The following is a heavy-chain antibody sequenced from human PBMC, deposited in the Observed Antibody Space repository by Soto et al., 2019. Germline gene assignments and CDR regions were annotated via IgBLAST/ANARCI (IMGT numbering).Heavy chain of an antibody. V-gene: IGHV4-4*02. Sequence: QVQLQESGPGLVQPSGTLSLTCAVSGGSIISSNWWNWVRQPPGKGLEWIGEIYHSGSTYYKPSLKSRVPMSVDTSKNQFSLKLTSATAADTAVYYCARRDWSVSTSHFYFDYWGQGVLVTVSS. CDR3: ARRDWSVSTSHFYFDY. D-gene: IGHD4-17*01. CDR1: GGSIISSNW. J-gene: IGHJ4*02. CDR2: IYHSGST.